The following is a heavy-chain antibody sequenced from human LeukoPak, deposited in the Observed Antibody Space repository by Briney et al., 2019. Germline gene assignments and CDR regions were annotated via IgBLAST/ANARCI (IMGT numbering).Heavy chain of an antibody. V-gene: IGHV1-18*01. CDR2: ISVRNGYT. CDR1: GYTFTNYG. D-gene: IGHD3-3*01. Sequence: ASVKVSCKAFGYTFTNYGISWVRQVLGQGLEWVGWISVRNGYTDSAQKLQGRVTLTTDTSTSTAYMELRSLRSDDTAIYYCARRLISYHDLWGGYGPYYFDSWGQGTLVTVSS. J-gene: IGHJ4*02. CDR3: ARRLISYHDLWGGYGPYYFDS.